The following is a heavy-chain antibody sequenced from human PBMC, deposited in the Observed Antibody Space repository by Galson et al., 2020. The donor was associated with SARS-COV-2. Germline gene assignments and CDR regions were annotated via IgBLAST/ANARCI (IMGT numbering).Heavy chain of an antibody. Sequence: KMSGPPLVKPTQTLTLTCTFSGFSLSTSGVGVGWIRQPPGKALEWLALMYWDADKRYSPSLKSRLTITKDTSKNQVVLTMTNMDPVDTATYYCADSRATVTPDYWGQGTLVAVPS. V-gene: IGHV2-5*02. CDR2: MYWDADK. CDR3: ADSRATVTPDY. J-gene: IGHJ4*02. CDR1: GFSLSTSGVG. D-gene: IGHD4-17*01.